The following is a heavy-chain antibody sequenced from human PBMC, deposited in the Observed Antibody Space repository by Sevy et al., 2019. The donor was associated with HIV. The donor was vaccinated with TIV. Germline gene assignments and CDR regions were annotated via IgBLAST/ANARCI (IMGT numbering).Heavy chain of an antibody. CDR1: GFTFSSYA. J-gene: IGHJ4*02. CDR3: ARGVIGANIDY. V-gene: IGHV3-30*03. D-gene: IGHD2-15*01. Sequence: GGSLRLSCAASGFTFSSYAIHWVRQAPGKGLEWVAVISYDGSNKYYADSVKGRFTISRDNSKNTLSLQMNSLRGEDTAVYYCARGVIGANIDYWGQGTLVTVSS. CDR2: ISYDGSNK.